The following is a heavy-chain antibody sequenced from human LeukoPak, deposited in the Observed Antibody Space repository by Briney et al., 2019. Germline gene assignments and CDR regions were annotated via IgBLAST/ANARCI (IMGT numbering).Heavy chain of an antibody. D-gene: IGHD2-8*01. CDR1: GGSINTGDYY. V-gene: IGHV4-39*07. J-gene: IGHJ5*02. CDR3: AREGMVEKNWFDP. CDR2: LFYTGNT. Sequence: SETLSLTCSVSGGSINTGDYYWTWIRQPPGKGLEWIGSLFYTGNTYYNPSLKSRVTISIDTSKNQFSLKLSSVTAADTAVYYCAREGMVEKNWFDPWGQGTLVTVSS.